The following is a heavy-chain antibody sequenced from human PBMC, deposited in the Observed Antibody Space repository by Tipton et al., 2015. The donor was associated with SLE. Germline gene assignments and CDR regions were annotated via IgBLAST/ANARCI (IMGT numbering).Heavy chain of an antibody. D-gene: IGHD2-15*01. CDR2: IYPGDSDT. CDR3: ARPSDSSYCSGGSCYCDCFDI. CDR1: GYSFTRYW. Sequence: VQLVQSGAEVKKPGESLKISCKGSGYSFTRYWIAWVRQMSGKGLEWMGIIYPGDSDTRYSPSFQGQVTISADKSISTAYLQWSSLKASDTAMYYCARPSDSSYCSGGSCYCDCFDIWGQGTMVTVSS. V-gene: IGHV5-51*03. J-gene: IGHJ3*02.